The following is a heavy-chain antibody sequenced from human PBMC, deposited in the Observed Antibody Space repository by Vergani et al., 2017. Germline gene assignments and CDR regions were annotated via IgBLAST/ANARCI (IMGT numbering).Heavy chain of an antibody. J-gene: IGHJ6*02. V-gene: IGHV3-15*01. CDR3: THRANYGMDV. CDR2: IKSKTDGGTT. D-gene: IGHD5-12*01. CDR1: GFTFSSYW. Sequence: EVQLVESGGGLVQPGGSLRLSCAASGFTFSSYWMHWVRQAPGKGLEWVGRIKSKTDGGTTDYAAPVKGRFTISRDDSKNTLYLQMNSLKTEDTAVYYCTHRANYGMDVWGQGTTVTVSS.